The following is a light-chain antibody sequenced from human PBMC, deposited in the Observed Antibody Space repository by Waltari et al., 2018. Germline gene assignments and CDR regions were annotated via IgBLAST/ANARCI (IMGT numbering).Light chain of an antibody. CDR1: KDIRKN. CDR3: QHYNNLPYT. Sequence: IQMTQSPSSLSASIGDRVTITCRVSKDIRKNLSWFQERPGKAPKLLIYDASNLEAGVPSRFSGTGSGTYFSLTISSLQPEDSATYYCQHYNNLPYTFSRGTKLQIK. CDR2: DAS. V-gene: IGKV1-33*01. J-gene: IGKJ2*01.